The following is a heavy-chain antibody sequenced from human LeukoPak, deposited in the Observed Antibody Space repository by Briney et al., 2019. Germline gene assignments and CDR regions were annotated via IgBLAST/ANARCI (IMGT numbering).Heavy chain of an antibody. CDR2: INHSGST. CDR3: ARGRPSSSWYPYYYYYYMDV. V-gene: IGHV4-34*01. CDR1: GGSFSGYY. Sequence: PSETLSLTCAVYGGSFSGYYWSWIRQPPGKGLEWIGEINHSGSTNYNPSLKSRVTISVDTSKNQFSLKLSSMTAADTAVYYCARGRPSSSWYPYYYYYYMDVWGKGTTVTVSS. D-gene: IGHD6-13*01. J-gene: IGHJ6*03.